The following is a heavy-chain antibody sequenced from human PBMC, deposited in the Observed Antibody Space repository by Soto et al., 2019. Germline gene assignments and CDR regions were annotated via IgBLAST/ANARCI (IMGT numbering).Heavy chain of an antibody. D-gene: IGHD1-26*01. CDR3: ARDLRGSSGNYGPAY. CDR2: ISSSSSII. Sequence: ASVKVSCAASGFTFSSYGMHWVRQAPGKGLEWVSYISSSSSIIYYTDSVKGRFTISRDNAKNSLYLQMNSLRAEDTAVYFCARDLRGSSGNYGPAYWGQGTLVTVSS. J-gene: IGHJ4*02. CDR1: GFTFSSYG. V-gene: IGHV3-48*01.